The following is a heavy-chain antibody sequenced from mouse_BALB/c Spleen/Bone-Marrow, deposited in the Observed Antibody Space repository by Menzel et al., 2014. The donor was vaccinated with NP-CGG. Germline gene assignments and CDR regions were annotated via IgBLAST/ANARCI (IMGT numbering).Heavy chain of an antibody. D-gene: IGHD1-2*01. J-gene: IGHJ3*01. CDR2: IRSKSNNYAT. Sequence: EVKLVESGGGLVQPKGSLKLSCAASGFTFNTYAMNWVRQAPGKGLEWVARIRSKSNNYATYYADSVKDRFTISRDDSQSILYLQMNNLKTEDTAMYYCVRLIHYYGYDAWFAYWGQGTLVTVSA. CDR1: GFTFNTYA. V-gene: IGHV10-1*02. CDR3: VRLIHYYGYDAWFAY.